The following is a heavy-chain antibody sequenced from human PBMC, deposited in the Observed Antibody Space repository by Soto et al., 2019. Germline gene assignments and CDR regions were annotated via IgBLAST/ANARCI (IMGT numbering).Heavy chain of an antibody. J-gene: IGHJ4*02. CDR1: GGSVSSGSYY. CDR2: IYYSGST. CDR3: ARAPGIAAAGPQFDY. D-gene: IGHD6-13*01. Sequence: SETLSLTCTVSGGSVSSGSYYWSWIRQPPGKGLEWIGYIYYSGSTNYNPSLKSRVTISVDTSKNQFSLKLSSVTAADTAVYYCARAPGIAAAGPQFDYWGQGTLVTVSS. V-gene: IGHV4-61*01.